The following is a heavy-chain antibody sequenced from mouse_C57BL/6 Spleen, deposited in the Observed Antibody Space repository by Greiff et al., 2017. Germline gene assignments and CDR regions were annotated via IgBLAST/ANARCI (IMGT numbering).Heavy chain of an antibody. V-gene: IGHV5-9-1*02. Sequence: EVQGVESGEGLVKPGGSLKLSCAASGFTFSSYAMSWVRQTPEKRLEWVAYISSGGDYIYYADTVKGRFTISRDNARNTLYLQMSSLKSEDTAMYYCTSYYSNYGFDYWGQGTTLTVSS. CDR3: TSYYSNYGFDY. CDR1: GFTFSSYA. CDR2: ISSGGDYI. D-gene: IGHD2-5*01. J-gene: IGHJ2*01.